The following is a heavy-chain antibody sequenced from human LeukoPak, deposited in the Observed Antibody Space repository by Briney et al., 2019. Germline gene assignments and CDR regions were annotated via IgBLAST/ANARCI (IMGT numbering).Heavy chain of an antibody. V-gene: IGHV1-2*02. D-gene: IGHD3-3*01. CDR2: INPNSGGT. Sequence: GSSVKVSCKASGGTFSSYAISWVRQAPGQGLEWMGWINPNSGGTNYAQKFQGRVTMTRDTSISTAYMELSRLRSDDTAVYYCARLSAPGFLEWLGKFDYWGQGTLVTVSS. J-gene: IGHJ4*02. CDR3: ARLSAPGFLEWLGKFDY. CDR1: GGTFSSYA.